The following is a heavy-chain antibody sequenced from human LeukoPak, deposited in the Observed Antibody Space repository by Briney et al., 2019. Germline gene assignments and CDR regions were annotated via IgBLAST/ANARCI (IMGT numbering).Heavy chain of an antibody. D-gene: IGHD1-26*01. CDR3: AKSGWELLRVFDY. J-gene: IGHJ4*02. V-gene: IGHV3-21*01. CDR2: ISSGSSVI. CDR1: GFTFSSYS. Sequence: GGSLRLSCVASGFTFSSYSMNWVRQAPGKGLEWVSSISSGSSVIYYADSVKGRITISRDNAKNSLFLQMNSLRAEDTAVYYCAKSGWELLRVFDYWGQGTLVTVSS.